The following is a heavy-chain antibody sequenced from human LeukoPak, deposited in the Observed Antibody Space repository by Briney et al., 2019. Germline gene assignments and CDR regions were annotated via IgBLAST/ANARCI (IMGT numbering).Heavy chain of an antibody. V-gene: IGHV4-34*01. CDR3: ARGHVGYTSPQTFDY. J-gene: IGHJ4*02. CDR2: INHSGST. Sequence: SETLSLTCAVYVGSFSGYYWSWVRQPPGKGLEWIGEINHSGSTNYNPSLKSRVTISVDTSKNQFSLKLSSVTAADTAVYYCARGHVGYTSPQTFDYWGQGTLVTVSS. D-gene: IGHD5-18*01. CDR1: VGSFSGYY.